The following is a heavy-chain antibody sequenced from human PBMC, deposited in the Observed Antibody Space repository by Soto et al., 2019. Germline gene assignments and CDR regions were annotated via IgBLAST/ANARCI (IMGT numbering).Heavy chain of an antibody. CDR3: ARVVSYYYYYMDV. V-gene: IGHV3-64*01. CDR2: VSSNGGTT. Sequence: EVQLVESGGGLVQPGGSLRLSCAASGFTFSNYAMHWVRQAPGMGLEYVSAVSSNGGTTYYASSVEGRFTISRDNSKNTLYLQMGSLRAEDIAVYYCARVVSYYYYYMDVWGKGTTVTVSS. J-gene: IGHJ6*03. CDR1: GFTFSNYA.